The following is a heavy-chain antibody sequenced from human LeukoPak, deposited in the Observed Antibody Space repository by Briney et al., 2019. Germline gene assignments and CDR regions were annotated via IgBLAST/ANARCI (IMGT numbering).Heavy chain of an antibody. V-gene: IGHV3-21*04. J-gene: IGHJ3*02. D-gene: IGHD2-21*02. CDR3: ARDSTFCGGDCPSAAFDI. CDR2: ISSSSTYI. Sequence: GGSLRLSCAASGFTFSNYNMNWVRQAPGKGLEWVSSISSSSTYISYTDSVKGRFTISRDNAEKALFLQINTLRAEDTAVYFCARDSTFCGGDCPSAAFDIWGQGTMVTVSS. CDR1: GFTFSNYN.